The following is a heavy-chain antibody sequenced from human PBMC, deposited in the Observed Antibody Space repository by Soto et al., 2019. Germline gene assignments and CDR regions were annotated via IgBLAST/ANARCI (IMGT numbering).Heavy chain of an antibody. V-gene: IGHV4-39*01. CDR1: GGSLSGYY. CDR3: ARLAGYCSGTSCYGYYGMDV. CDR2: FHYSGRT. Sequence: PSETLSLTCTVSGGSLSGYYWSWIRQPPGKGLEWIGTFHYSGRTYYSPSLESRVTISVDTSKNQFSLKVSSVTAADTAVFYCARLAGYCSGTSCYGYYGMDVWGQGTTVTVSS. J-gene: IGHJ6*02. D-gene: IGHD2-2*01.